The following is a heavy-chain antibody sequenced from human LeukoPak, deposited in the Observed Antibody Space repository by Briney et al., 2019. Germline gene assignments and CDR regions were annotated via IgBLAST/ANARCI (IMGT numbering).Heavy chain of an antibody. V-gene: IGHV3-48*01. Sequence: GGSLRLSCAASGFTFSSYGMNWVRQAPGKGLEWVSYISSSSSTIYYADSVKGRFTISRDNAKNSLYLQMNSLRAEDTAVYYCARAHDYGDYYYYYYYMDVWGKGTTVTVSS. CDR3: ARAHDYGDYYYYYYYMDV. CDR2: ISSSSSTI. CDR1: GFTFSSYG. D-gene: IGHD4-17*01. J-gene: IGHJ6*03.